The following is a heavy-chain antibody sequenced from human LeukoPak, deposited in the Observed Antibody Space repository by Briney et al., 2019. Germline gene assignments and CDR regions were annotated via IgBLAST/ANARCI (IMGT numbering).Heavy chain of an antibody. CDR3: AREGSAYDSSGYYDY. D-gene: IGHD3-22*01. V-gene: IGHV4-59*12. CDR2: IYYSGST. Sequence: SETLSLTCTVSGGSISSYYWSWIRQPPGKGLEWIGYIYYSGSTNYNPSLKSRVTISVDTSKNQFSLKLSSVTAADTAVYYCAREGSAYDSSGYYDYWGQGTLVTVSS. CDR1: GGSISSYY. J-gene: IGHJ4*02.